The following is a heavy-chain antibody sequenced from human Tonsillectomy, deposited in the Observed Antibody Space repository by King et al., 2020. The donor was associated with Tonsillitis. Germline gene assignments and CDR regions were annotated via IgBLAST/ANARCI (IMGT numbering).Heavy chain of an antibody. Sequence: QLQESGPGLVKPSQTLSLTCTVSGGSISGGASYWSWIRQLPGKVLGWSGYIYYSENTYYNPSLKSRLTISLDTSKNQFSLELSSVTAADTAVYYCGRYEGGVFDPWGQGTLVTVSS. CDR1: GGSISGGASY. CDR2: IYYSENT. V-gene: IGHV4-31*03. D-gene: IGHD2-15*01. J-gene: IGHJ5*02. CDR3: GRYEGGVFDP.